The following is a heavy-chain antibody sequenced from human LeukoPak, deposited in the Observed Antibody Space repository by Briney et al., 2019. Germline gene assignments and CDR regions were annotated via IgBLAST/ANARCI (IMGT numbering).Heavy chain of an antibody. Sequence: ASVKVSCKASGYTFTGYYMHWVRQAPGQGLEWMGRINPNSGGTNYAQKFQGRVTMTRDTSISTAYMELRSLRSDDTAVYYCARVHRKYDSSGYYYGRFDYWGQGTLVTVSS. J-gene: IGHJ4*02. D-gene: IGHD3-22*01. V-gene: IGHV1-2*06. CDR2: INPNSGGT. CDR3: ARVHRKYDSSGYYYGRFDY. CDR1: GYTFTGYY.